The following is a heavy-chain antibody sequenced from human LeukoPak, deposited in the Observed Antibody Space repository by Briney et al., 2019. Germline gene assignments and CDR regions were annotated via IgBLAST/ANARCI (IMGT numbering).Heavy chain of an antibody. CDR3: ARDAVGYCSSTSCSEYYHYYMDV. V-gene: IGHV4-39*07. J-gene: IGHJ6*03. CDR2: IYTSGST. Sequence: WETLSLTCTVSGGSISSSSYYWGWIRQPPGKGLEWIGRIYTSGSTNYNPSLKSRVTMSVDTSKNQFSLKLSSVTAAATAVYYCARDAVGYCSSTSCSEYYHYYMDVWGKGTTVTISS. D-gene: IGHD2-2*01. CDR1: GGSISSSSYY.